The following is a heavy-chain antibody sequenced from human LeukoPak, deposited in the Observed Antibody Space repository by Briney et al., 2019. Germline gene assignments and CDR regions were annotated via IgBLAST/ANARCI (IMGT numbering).Heavy chain of an antibody. V-gene: IGHV3-15*01. Sequence: GGSLRLSCAASGFTFRDAWMSWVRQAPGKGLEWVGRIKSRAGGGTADYSAPVRGRFTISRDDSKSIAYLQMNSLKTEDTAVYYCTRVSSMYVVVVAATDYWGQGTLVTVSS. D-gene: IGHD2-15*01. J-gene: IGHJ4*02. CDR3: TRVSSMYVVVVAATDY. CDR2: IKSRAGGGTA. CDR1: GFTFRDAW.